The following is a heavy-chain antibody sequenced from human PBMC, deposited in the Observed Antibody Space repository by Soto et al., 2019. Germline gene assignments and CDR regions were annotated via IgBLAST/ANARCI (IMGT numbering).Heavy chain of an antibody. J-gene: IGHJ2*01. CDR1: GGTFSSYA. CDR2: IIPIFDTA. D-gene: IGHD6-13*01. CDR3: ARYPGGGAAAGTVVEEDWYFDL. Sequence: QVQLVQSGAEVKKPGSSVKVSCKASGGTFSSYAISWVRQAPGQGLEWMGGIIPIFDTANYAQKFQGRVTITADESTSTAYMELSSLRSEDTAVYYCARYPGGGAAAGTVVEEDWYFDLWGRGTLVTVSS. V-gene: IGHV1-69*12.